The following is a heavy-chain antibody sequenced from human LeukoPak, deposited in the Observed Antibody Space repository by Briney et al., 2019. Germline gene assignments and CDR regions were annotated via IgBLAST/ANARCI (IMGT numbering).Heavy chain of an antibody. CDR1: GASINSHW. Sequence: SETLSLTCSVSGASINSHWWSWIRQPPGRGLEWIAYIHHSGETNYNPSLKSRVTISLDTSKNQVSLMLTSVTAADTAVFYCARHRAEMATITDDAFDIWGQGTMVTVSS. D-gene: IGHD5-24*01. CDR3: ARHRAEMATITDDAFDI. J-gene: IGHJ3*02. V-gene: IGHV4-59*08. CDR2: IHHSGET.